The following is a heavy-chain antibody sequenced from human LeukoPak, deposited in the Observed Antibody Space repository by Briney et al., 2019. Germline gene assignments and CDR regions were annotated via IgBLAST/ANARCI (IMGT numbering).Heavy chain of an antibody. D-gene: IGHD5-18*01. V-gene: IGHV4-39*01. Sequence: SETLSLTCTVSGGSIISSSYYWGWIRQPPGKGLEWIGSIYYSGSIYYNPSLKSRVAISVDTSKNQFSLKLSPVTAADTAVYYCARHPARGYSYGYDYWGQGTLVTVSS. CDR3: ARHPARGYSYGYDY. CDR2: IYYSGSI. J-gene: IGHJ4*02. CDR1: GGSIISSSYY.